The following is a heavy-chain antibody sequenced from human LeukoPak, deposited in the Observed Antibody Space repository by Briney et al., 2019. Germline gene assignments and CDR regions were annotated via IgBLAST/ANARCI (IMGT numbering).Heavy chain of an antibody. CDR3: ARGYGSGSWIDY. CDR1: GFPFSSYS. D-gene: IGHD3-10*01. J-gene: IGHJ4*02. Sequence: GGSLRLSCAASGFPFSSYSMNWVRQAPGKGLEWISYISSHSSTIYYADSVQGRFTISRDNAKNSLYLQMNSLRAEDTAVYYCARGYGSGSWIDYWVQGTLVTVSS. V-gene: IGHV3-48*01. CDR2: ISSHSSTI.